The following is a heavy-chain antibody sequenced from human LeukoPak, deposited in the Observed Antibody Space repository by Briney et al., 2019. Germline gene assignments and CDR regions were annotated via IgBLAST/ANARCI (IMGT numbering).Heavy chain of an antibody. Sequence: PGGSLRLSCAASGFTFSSYAMHWVRQAPGKGLEWVAVISYDGSNKYYADSVRGRFTISRDNSKNTLYLQMNSLRAEDTAVYYCARGYQLLYFGVAWGQGTTVTVSS. D-gene: IGHD2-2*02. V-gene: IGHV3-30*14. CDR3: ARGYQLLYFGVA. CDR1: GFTFSSYA. CDR2: ISYDGSNK. J-gene: IGHJ6*02.